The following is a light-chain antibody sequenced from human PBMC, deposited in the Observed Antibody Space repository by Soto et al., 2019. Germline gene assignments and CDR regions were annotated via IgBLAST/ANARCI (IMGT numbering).Light chain of an antibody. J-gene: IGKJ1*01. CDR1: QSVSSSY. V-gene: IGKV3-20*01. CDR2: GAS. CDR3: QHYGSSAWT. Sequence: EMGLTQSPGTLYLSPGERATLSCRASQSVSSSYLAWYQQKPGQAPRLLIYGASSRATGIPDRFSGSGSGTDFTLTISRLETEDFAVYYCQHYGSSAWTFGQGTKVDIK.